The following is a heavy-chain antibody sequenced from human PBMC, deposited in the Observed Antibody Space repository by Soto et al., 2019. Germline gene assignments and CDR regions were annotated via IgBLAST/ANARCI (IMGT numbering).Heavy chain of an antibody. V-gene: IGHV3-30*18. D-gene: IGHD3-3*01. CDR2: ISYDGSNK. J-gene: IGHJ6*03. CDR1: GFTFSSYG. CDR3: AKDNRQVTIFGVVIHEIYYYYYMDA. Sequence: GGSLRLSCAASGFTFSSYGMHWVRQAPGKGLGWVAVISYDGSNKYYADSVKGRFTISRDNSKNTLYLQMNSLRAEDTAVYYCAKDNRQVTIFGVVIHEIYYYYYMDAWGKGTTVTVSS.